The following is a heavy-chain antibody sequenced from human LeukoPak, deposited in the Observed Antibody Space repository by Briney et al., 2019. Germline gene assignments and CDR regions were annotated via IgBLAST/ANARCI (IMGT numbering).Heavy chain of an antibody. CDR3: ARVRSSSRWYAY. V-gene: IGHV4-61*02. CDR1: GGSISSGSYY. Sequence: PSETLSLTCTVSGGSISSGSYYWSWIPQPAGKGLEWIGRIYTSGSTNYNPSLKSRVTISVDTSKKQFSLKLSTVTAADTAVYYCARVRSSSRWYAYWGQGTLVTVSS. D-gene: IGHD6-19*01. J-gene: IGHJ4*02. CDR2: IYTSGST.